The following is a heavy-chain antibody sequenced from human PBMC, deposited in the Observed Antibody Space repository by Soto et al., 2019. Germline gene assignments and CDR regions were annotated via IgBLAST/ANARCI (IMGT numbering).Heavy chain of an antibody. CDR3: ARGGYSSSWFHDAFDI. CDR1: GYTFTSYG. D-gene: IGHD6-13*01. Sequence: ASVKVSCKASGYTFTSYGISWVRQAPGQGLEWMGWISAYNGNTNYAQKLQGRVTMTTDTSTSTAYMELRSLRSADTAVYYCARGGYSSSWFHDAFDIWGQGTMVTVSS. CDR2: ISAYNGNT. J-gene: IGHJ3*02. V-gene: IGHV1-18*01.